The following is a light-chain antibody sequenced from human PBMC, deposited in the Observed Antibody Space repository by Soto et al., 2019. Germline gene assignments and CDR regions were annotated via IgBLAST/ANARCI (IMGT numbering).Light chain of an antibody. J-gene: IGKJ1*01. CDR1: QTVLYTSNY. Sequence: DIVMTQSPDSLAVSLGERATINCKSSQTVLYTSNYLAWYQQKPGQPPKLLIYWASTRESGVPDRFSGSGSGTYFTLTISSLQAEDVAVYYCQQYYTTPVTFGQGTKVEIK. V-gene: IGKV4-1*01. CDR2: WAS. CDR3: QQYYTTPVT.